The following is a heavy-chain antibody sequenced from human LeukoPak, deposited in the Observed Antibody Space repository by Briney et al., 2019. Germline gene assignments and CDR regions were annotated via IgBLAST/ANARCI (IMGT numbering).Heavy chain of an antibody. J-gene: IGHJ6*02. V-gene: IGHV4-4*07. D-gene: IGHD1-1*01. Sequence: SETLSLTCTVSGGSISSYYWSWIRQPAGKGLEWIGRIYTSGSTNYNPSLKSRVTMSVDTSKNQFSLKLSSVTAADTAVYYCARDLHGTGPYYYYYNGMDVWGQGTTVTVSS. CDR1: GGSISSYY. CDR2: IYTSGST. CDR3: ARDLHGTGPYYYYYNGMDV.